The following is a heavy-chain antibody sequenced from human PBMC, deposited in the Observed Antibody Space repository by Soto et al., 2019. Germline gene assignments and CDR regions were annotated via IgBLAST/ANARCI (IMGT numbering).Heavy chain of an antibody. CDR1: GFTFSNYG. CDR2: IWNDGSNK. CDR3: GRVERPSGIAAVGFEY. Sequence: QVQMVESGGGVVQPGRSLRLSCAASGFTFSNYGMHWVRQAPGKGLEWVALIWNDGSNKNYADSVKGRFTISRDNSKNTLYVEMNSVRGEDTAVDYGGRVERPSGIAAVGFEYWGQGTLVSVSS. J-gene: IGHJ4*02. V-gene: IGHV3-33*01. D-gene: IGHD6-13*01.